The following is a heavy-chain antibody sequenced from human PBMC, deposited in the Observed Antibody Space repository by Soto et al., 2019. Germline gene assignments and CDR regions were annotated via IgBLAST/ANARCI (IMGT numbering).Heavy chain of an antibody. V-gene: IGHV3-66*01. CDR3: ARDGTYNWV. J-gene: IGHJ4*02. CDR1: GFTVSNNY. Sequence: ELQFVASGGGLVQPGGSLRLSCAASGFTVSNNYVRWVRQATGKGLEWVSLIFSNGDTRYADSVKGRFTISRDSSSNTLYLQMNGLRVEDSAVYYCARDGTYNWVGGQGIHVTVSS. CDR2: IFSNGDT. D-gene: IGHD1-1*01.